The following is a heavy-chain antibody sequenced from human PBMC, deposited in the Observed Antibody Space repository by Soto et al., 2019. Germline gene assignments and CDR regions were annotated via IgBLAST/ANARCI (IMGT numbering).Heavy chain of an antibody. CDR3: ASGPYFEILTGYFDP. J-gene: IGHJ5*02. CDR2: ISSSSTSV. Sequence: EVRLVESGGGLVKPGGSLRLSCAASGFTFSSYTMNWVRQAPGKGLECVSSISSSSTSVYYADSVKGRFTISRDNAKNSLYRQMNSLRAEDTAVYYCASGPYFEILTGYFDPWGQGTLVTVSS. V-gene: IGHV3-21*01. D-gene: IGHD3-9*01. CDR1: GFTFSSYT.